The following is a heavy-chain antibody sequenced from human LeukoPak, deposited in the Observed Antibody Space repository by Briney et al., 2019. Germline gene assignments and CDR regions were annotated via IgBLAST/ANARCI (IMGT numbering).Heavy chain of an antibody. CDR3: AKDDLIAAAWGDY. V-gene: IGHV3-23*01. J-gene: IGHJ4*02. D-gene: IGHD6-13*01. CDR1: GFTFSNYA. Sequence: GGSLRLSCTASGFTFSNYAMSWVRQAPGKGLEWVSTISGSDGSTYYADSVKGRFTISRDNSKNTLYLQMNSLRAEDTAVYYCAKDDLIAAAWGDYWGQGTLVTVSS. CDR2: ISGSDGST.